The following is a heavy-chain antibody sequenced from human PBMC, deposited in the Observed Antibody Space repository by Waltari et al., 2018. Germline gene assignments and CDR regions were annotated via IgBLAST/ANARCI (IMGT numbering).Heavy chain of an antibody. V-gene: IGHV3-23*01. CDR3: AKNSPYGTTWFGGVDP. D-gene: IGHD3-10*01. Sequence: EVQLLESGGGLIQPGGSLRLSCAASGFTFKSYVMSWVRQAPGKGLEWVSRIKDSGTITYYADSVKGRFTISRDNSKNTLYRQMNSLRAEDTAVYYCAKNSPYGTTWFGGVDPWGQGTLVTVSS. CDR2: IKDSGTIT. J-gene: IGHJ5*02. CDR1: GFTFKSYV.